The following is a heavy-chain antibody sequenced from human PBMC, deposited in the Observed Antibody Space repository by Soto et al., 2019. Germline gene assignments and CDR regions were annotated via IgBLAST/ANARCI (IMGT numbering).Heavy chain of an antibody. CDR1: GGSMSNYY. CDR3: ARRSDCSSTSCWKPFDY. CDR2: IHYSGST. Sequence: QVQLQESGPGLVKPSETLSLTCTVSGGSMSNYYWSWIRQPPGKGLEWIGYIHYSGSTNYSPSLKSRVTISLDTSKKHVSLKLSSVTAADTAVYYCARRSDCSSTSCWKPFDYWGQGTQVTVSS. D-gene: IGHD2-2*01. J-gene: IGHJ4*02. V-gene: IGHV4-59*08.